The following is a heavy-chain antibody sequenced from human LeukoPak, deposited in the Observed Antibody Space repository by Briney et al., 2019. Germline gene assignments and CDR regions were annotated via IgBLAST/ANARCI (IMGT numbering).Heavy chain of an antibody. D-gene: IGHD3-22*01. CDR2: GHYTGSS. CDR3: ARHDNRGYYSLHY. CDR1: GASISDYY. V-gene: IGHV4-59*08. J-gene: IGHJ4*02. Sequence: TSETLSLTCTVSGASISDYYWSWIRQPPGKGLEWIGFGHYTGSSNYNPSLKGRVTTSVDTSKRQFSLKLISVTAADTAVYYCARHDNRGYYSLHYWGQGALVTVSS.